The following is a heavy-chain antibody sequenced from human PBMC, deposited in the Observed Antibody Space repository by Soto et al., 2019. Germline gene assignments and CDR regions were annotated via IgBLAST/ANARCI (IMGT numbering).Heavy chain of an antibody. J-gene: IGHJ5*02. CDR3: ATSEVPASMGGCFAT. D-gene: IGHD2-2*01. Sequence: QVHLLQSGPEIKKPGASVKVSCKASGFSLSDDGINWMRQAPGQGLDWVGWISPYIDNTNYAQKVQDRVNLTTDTSTGTAYMELRSLRSDDTAVYYCATSEVPASMGGCFATWGQGTLVTVSA. CDR2: ISPYIDNT. CDR1: GFSLSDDG. V-gene: IGHV1-18*01.